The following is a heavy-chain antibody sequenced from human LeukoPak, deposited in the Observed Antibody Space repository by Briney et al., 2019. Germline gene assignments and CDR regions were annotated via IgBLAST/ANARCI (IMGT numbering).Heavy chain of an antibody. J-gene: IGHJ5*02. CDR1: GDSVSGYY. CDR3: ARGPYCGGDSYSNWFDP. D-gene: IGHD2-21*02. CDR2: THHSGNT. Sequence: SSETLSLTFIVSGDSVSGYYWNWIRQPPGKGLEWIGYTHHSGNTLYNPSLKSRVTTSVDTSKNQFSLKLSSVTAADTAVYYCARGPYCGGDSYSNWFDPWGQGTLVTVSS. V-gene: IGHV4-59*02.